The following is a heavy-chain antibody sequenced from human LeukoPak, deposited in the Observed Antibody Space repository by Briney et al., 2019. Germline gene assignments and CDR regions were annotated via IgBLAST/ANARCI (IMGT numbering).Heavy chain of an antibody. Sequence: GGSLRLSCAASGFTFSSYAMSWVRQAPGKGLEWVSAISGSGGNTYYADSVKGRFTISRDNSKNTLYLQMNSLRAEDTAVYYCAKDGGYYYGSGSAPGYWGQGTLVTVSS. CDR2: ISGSGGNT. D-gene: IGHD3-10*01. J-gene: IGHJ4*02. CDR3: AKDGGYYYGSGSAPGY. V-gene: IGHV3-23*01. CDR1: GFTFSSYA.